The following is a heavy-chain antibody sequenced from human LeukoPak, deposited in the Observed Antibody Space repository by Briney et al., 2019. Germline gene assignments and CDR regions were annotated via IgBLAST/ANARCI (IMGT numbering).Heavy chain of an antibody. CDR2: IIPIFGTA. CDR1: GGTFSSYA. V-gene: IGHV1-69*05. Sequence: ASVKVSCKASGGTFSSYAISWVRQAPGQGLEWVRGIIPIFGTANYAQKFQGRVTITTDDSTSTAYMELSSRRSEDTAVYYCAREGYCTGGSCYSRGYYFDYWGQGTLVTVSS. CDR3: AREGYCTGGSCYSRGYYFDY. D-gene: IGHD2-15*01. J-gene: IGHJ4*02.